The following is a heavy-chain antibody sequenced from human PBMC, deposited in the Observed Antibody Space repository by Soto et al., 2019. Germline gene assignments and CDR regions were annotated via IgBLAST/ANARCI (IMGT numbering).Heavy chain of an antibody. CDR2: INTYNGDT. CDR3: ARRKGQWGDAFDF. J-gene: IGHJ3*01. V-gene: IGHV1-18*01. D-gene: IGHD2-8*01. CDR1: AYTFTEYG. Sequence: QVRLVQSGAEVKKPGASVKVSCRASAYTFTEYGVTWVRQAPGQGLEWMGWINTYNGDTKYAQKFQGRVTMTTDTYTSTAYMELRSLRSDHTDVYYCARRKGQWGDAFDFRGQGTMVIVSS.